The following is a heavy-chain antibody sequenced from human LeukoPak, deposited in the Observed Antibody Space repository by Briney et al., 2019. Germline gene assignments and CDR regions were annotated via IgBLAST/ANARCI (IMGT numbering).Heavy chain of an antibody. D-gene: IGHD3-3*01. CDR1: GGSISSGGYY. V-gene: IGHV4-31*03. J-gene: IGHJ5*02. Sequence: SQTLSLTCTVSGGSISSGGYYWSWIRQHPGKGLEWIGYIYYSGSTYYNPSLKSRVTISVDTSKNQFSLKLSSVTAADTAVYYCARLKTDYDFWSGIGGGYWFDPWGQGTLVTVSS. CDR3: ARLKTDYDFWSGIGGGYWFDP. CDR2: IYYSGST.